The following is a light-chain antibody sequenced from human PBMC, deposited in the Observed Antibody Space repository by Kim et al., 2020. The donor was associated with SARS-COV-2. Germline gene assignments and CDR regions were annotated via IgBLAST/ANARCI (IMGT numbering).Light chain of an antibody. J-gene: IGKJ4*01. V-gene: IGKV3-15*01. CDR1: QSVSSN. Sequence: VSPGESATRSCRASQSVSSNFAWYQQKPGQAPRLLIYGASTRATGIPARFSGSVSGTEFTLTISSLQSEDFAVYYCQQYNNWPLTFGGGTKVDIK. CDR3: QQYNNWPLT. CDR2: GAS.